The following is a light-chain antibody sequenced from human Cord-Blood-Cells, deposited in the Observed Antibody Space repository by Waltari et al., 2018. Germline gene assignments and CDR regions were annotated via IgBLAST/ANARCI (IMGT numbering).Light chain of an antibody. CDR1: SSDVGGYHY. CDR2: DVS. J-gene: IGLJ1*01. V-gene: IGLV2-14*01. CDR3: SSYTSSSTDV. Sequence: QSALTQPASVSGSPGQSITISCTGTSSDVGGYHYVSWYQQHPGQAPKLMIYDVSNRPSGVSNRFSGSKSGNTASLTISGLQAEDEADYYCSSYTSSSTDVFGTGTKVTVL.